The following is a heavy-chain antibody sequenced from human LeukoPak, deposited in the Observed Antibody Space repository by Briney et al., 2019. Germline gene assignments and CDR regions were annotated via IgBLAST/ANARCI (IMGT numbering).Heavy chain of an antibody. D-gene: IGHD5-18*01. Sequence: ASVKVSCKASGYTFIGYYMHWVRQAPGQGLEWMGRINPNSGGTNYALKFQGRVTMTRDTSISTAYMELSRLRSDDTAVYYCARDPGQLWSHELSFDCWGQGTLVTVSS. CDR2: INPNSGGT. CDR1: GYTFIGYY. V-gene: IGHV1-2*06. CDR3: ARDPGQLWSHELSFDC. J-gene: IGHJ4*02.